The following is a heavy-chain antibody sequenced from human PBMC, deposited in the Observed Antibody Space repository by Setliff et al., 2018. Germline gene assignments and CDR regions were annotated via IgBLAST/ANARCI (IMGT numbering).Heavy chain of an antibody. CDR2: IFYSDTA. V-gene: IGHV4-59*11. J-gene: IGHJ6*03. D-gene: IGHD3-3*01. Sequence: SETLSLTCTVSGGSIGPHYWSWIRQAPGKGLEWIGHIFYSDTAKYNPSLESRAAISVDSSKNQFSLKLRSVTAADTAVYYCARDGGLLQFLEWSRSYMDVWGKGTTVTVSS. CDR3: ARDGGLLQFLEWSRSYMDV. CDR1: GGSIGPHY.